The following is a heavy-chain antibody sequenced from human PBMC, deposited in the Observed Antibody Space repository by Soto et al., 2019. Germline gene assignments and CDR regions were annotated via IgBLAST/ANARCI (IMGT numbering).Heavy chain of an antibody. V-gene: IGHV5-51*01. Sequence: PGEALKISCKGSGYSFTSYWIGWVRQMPGKGLEWMGIIYPGDSDTRYSPFFQGQVTISADKSISTAYLQWSSLKASDTAMYYCARRGIQLWSEHAFDIWRQGTMVTVSS. CDR3: ARRGIQLWSEHAFDI. CDR2: IYPGDSDT. D-gene: IGHD5-18*01. CDR1: GYSFTSYW. J-gene: IGHJ3*02.